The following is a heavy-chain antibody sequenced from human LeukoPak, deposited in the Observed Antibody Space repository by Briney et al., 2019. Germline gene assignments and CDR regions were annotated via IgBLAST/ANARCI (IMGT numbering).Heavy chain of an antibody. V-gene: IGHV4-4*02. J-gene: IGHJ4*02. Sequence: SETLSLTCGVYGGSITSTNWWSWVRLPPGQGLEWIGEVSLSGLTNYNPSLSSRIIMALDTSKNHLSLHLTSVTAADTAVYYCSRENGAFSPFGYWGQGYLVTVLS. CDR2: VSLSGLT. D-gene: IGHD2-8*01. CDR1: GGSITSTNW. CDR3: SRENGAFSPFGY.